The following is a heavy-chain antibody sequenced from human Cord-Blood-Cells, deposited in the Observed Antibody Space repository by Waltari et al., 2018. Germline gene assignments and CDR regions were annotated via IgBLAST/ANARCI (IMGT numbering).Heavy chain of an antibody. CDR2: FDPEDGET. CDR1: GYTLPELS. CDR3: ATEPRLELAARDDAFDI. J-gene: IGHJ3*02. Sequence: QVQLVQSGAEVKKPGASVKVSCKVSGYTLPELSLHLVRQARGKGLEWMGGFDPEDGETIYAQKFQGRVTMTEDTSTDTAYMELSSLRSEDTAVYYCATEPRLELAARDDAFDIWGQGTMVTVSS. V-gene: IGHV1-24*01. D-gene: IGHD6-6*01.